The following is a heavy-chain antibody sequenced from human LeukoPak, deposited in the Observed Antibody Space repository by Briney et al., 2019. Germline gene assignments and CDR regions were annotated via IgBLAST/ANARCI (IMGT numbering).Heavy chain of an antibody. Sequence: PSETLSLTCTVSGYSISSGYYWGWIRQPPGKGLEWIGSIYHSGSTYYNPSLKSRVTISVDTSKNQFSLKLSSVTAADTAVYYCARVSGLDIVLMVYAIGDYYYYMDVWSKGTTVTVSS. CDR2: IYHSGST. CDR1: GYSISSGYY. J-gene: IGHJ6*03. D-gene: IGHD2-8*01. V-gene: IGHV4-38-2*02. CDR3: ARVSGLDIVLMVYAIGDYYYYMDV.